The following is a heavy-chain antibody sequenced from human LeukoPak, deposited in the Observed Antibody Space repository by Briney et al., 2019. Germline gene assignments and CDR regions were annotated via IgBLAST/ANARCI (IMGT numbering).Heavy chain of an antibody. V-gene: IGHV3-7*01. D-gene: IGHD3-10*01. CDR3: ARARRITMVWGAISI. Sequence: GGSLRLSCAASGFTFSSYWMSWVRQAPGKGLEWVANIKQDGSEKYYVDSVKGRFTISRDNAKNSLYLQMNSLRAEDTAVYYCARARRITMVWGAISIWGQGTMVTVSS. CDR2: IKQDGSEK. CDR1: GFTFSSYW. J-gene: IGHJ3*02.